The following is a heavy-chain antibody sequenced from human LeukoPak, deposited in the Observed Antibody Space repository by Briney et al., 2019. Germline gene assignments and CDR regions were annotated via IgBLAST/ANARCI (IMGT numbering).Heavy chain of an antibody. CDR2: IYYGGST. J-gene: IGHJ4*02. CDR1: GGSFSSYY. Sequence: SETLSLTCTVSGGSFSSYYWSWIRQPPGKELEWIGYIYYGGSTNYNPSLKSRVAISVDTSNNQFSLKLSSVTAADTAVYYCARDSSGYRRGSFDYWGQGTLVTVSS. D-gene: IGHD3-22*01. CDR3: ARDSSGYRRGSFDY. V-gene: IGHV4-59*01.